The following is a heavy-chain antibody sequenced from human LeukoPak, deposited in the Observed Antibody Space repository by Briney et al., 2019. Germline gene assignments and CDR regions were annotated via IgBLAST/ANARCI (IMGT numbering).Heavy chain of an antibody. Sequence: PSETLSLTCAVYGGSFSGYYWSWIRQPPGKGLEWIGEINHSGSTNYNPSLKSRVTISVDTSKNQFSLKLSSVTAADTAVYYCASGSSGWYSDYWGQGTLVTVSS. J-gene: IGHJ4*02. D-gene: IGHD6-19*01. CDR1: GGSFSGYY. CDR2: INHSGST. CDR3: ASGSSGWYSDY. V-gene: IGHV4-34*01.